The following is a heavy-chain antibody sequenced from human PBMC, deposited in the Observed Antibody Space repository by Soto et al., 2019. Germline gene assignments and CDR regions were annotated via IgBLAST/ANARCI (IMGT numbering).Heavy chain of an antibody. CDR2: IWYDGSNK. Sequence: QVQLGESGGGVVQPGRSLRLSCAASGFTFSSYGMHWVRQAPGKGLEWVAVIWYDGSNKYYADSVKGRFTISRDNSKNTLYLQMNSLRAEDTAVYYCARDEDSSSWYYYWGQGTLVTVSS. D-gene: IGHD6-13*01. J-gene: IGHJ4*02. CDR1: GFTFSSYG. V-gene: IGHV3-33*01. CDR3: ARDEDSSSWYYY.